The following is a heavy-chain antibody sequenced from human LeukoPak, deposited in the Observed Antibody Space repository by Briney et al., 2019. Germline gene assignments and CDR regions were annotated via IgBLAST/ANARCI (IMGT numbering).Heavy chain of an antibody. V-gene: IGHV3-21*01. D-gene: IGHD6-13*01. CDR3: ARGGTYSSSSGDY. CDR2: ITRSSNYR. J-gene: IGHJ4*02. Sequence: PGGSLRLSCAASGFTFSSYSMNWVRQAPGKGLEWVSSITRSSNYRYYSDSMKGRFTISRDNAKKSLYLQMNSLRAEDTAVYYCARGGTYSSSSGDYWGQGTLVTVSS. CDR1: GFTFSSYS.